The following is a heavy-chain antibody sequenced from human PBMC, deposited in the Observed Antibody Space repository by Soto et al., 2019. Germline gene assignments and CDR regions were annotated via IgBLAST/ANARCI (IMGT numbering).Heavy chain of an antibody. CDR1: GYTFTSYA. CDR2: INAGNGNT. V-gene: IGHV1-3*01. D-gene: IGHD3-10*01. J-gene: IGHJ6*02. CDR3: AARVRGAHYYYGMDV. Sequence: ASVKVSCKASGYTFTSYAMHWVRQAPGQRLEWMGWINAGNGNTKYSQKFQGRVTITRDTSASTAYMELSSLRSEDTAVYYCAARVRGAHYYYGMDVWGQGTTVTVSS.